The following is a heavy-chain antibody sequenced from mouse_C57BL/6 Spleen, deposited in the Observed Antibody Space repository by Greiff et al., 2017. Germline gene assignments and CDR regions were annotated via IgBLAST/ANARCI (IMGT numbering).Heavy chain of an antibody. CDR2: IRRKSSNYAT. D-gene: IGHD1-1*01. Sequence: GGGLVQPKGSLKLSCAASGFTFNTYAMHWVRQAPGKGLEWVARIRRKSSNYATYYADSVKDRFTISRDDSQSMLYLQMNNLKTEDTAMYDCVREGTTVVESPFAYWGQGTLVTVSA. V-gene: IGHV10-3*01. CDR3: VREGTTVVESPFAY. CDR1: GFTFNTYA. J-gene: IGHJ3*01.